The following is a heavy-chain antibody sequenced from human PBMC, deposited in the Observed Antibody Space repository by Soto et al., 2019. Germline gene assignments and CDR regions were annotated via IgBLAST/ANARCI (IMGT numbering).Heavy chain of an antibody. Sequence: SETLSLTCTVSGGSISSYYWSWIRQPPGKGLEWIGNVYYNGNTFYNPSLGSRVTVSVDTSNNQFSLKLESVTAADTAVYYCAIYGGNSVYFDYWGQGTLVTVSS. D-gene: IGHD4-17*01. CDR3: AIYGGNSVYFDY. CDR1: GGSISSYY. J-gene: IGHJ4*02. V-gene: IGHV4-59*04. CDR2: VYYNGNT.